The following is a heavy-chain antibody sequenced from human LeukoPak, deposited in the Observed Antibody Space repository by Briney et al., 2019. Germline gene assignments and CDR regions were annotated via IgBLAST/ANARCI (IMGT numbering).Heavy chain of an antibody. V-gene: IGHV4-59*01. CDR1: GGSISSYY. Sequence: SETLSLTCTVSGGSISSYYWSWIRQPPGKGLEWIGYIYYSGSTNYNPSLKSRVTISVDTSKNQFSLKLSSVTAADTAVYYCARGGAYSGYDLDYWGQGTLVTVSS. CDR3: ARGGAYSGYDLDY. CDR2: IYYSGST. J-gene: IGHJ4*02. D-gene: IGHD5-12*01.